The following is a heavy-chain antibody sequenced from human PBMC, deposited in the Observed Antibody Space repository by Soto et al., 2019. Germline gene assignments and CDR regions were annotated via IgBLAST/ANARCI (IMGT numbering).Heavy chain of an antibody. V-gene: IGHV4-59*01. CDR2: IYYSGST. J-gene: IGHJ6*02. CDR3: ARGGGNSETFYYYYGMDV. D-gene: IGHD3-16*01. Sequence: PSETLSLTCTVSGGSISNYYWSWIRQPPGKELEWIAYIYYSGSTNYNPSLKSRVTISVDTSKNQFSLKLSSVTAADTAVYYCARGGGNSETFYYYYGMDVWGQGTTVTV. CDR1: GGSISNYY.